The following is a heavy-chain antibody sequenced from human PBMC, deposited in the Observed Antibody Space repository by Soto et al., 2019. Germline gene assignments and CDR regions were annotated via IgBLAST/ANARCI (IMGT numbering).Heavy chain of an antibody. V-gene: IGHV4-4*02. CDR3: AREIVTAGGSNYFDP. Sequence: PSETLSLTCGVSGGTVASSHWWSWVRQSPGRGLEWIGNVYHTGDTNFNPSLQSRVTFSVDKSNNQFSLRLTSVTAADTAVYFCAREIVTAGGSNYFDPWGPGTLVTVSS. CDR1: GGTVASSHW. CDR2: VYHTGDT. J-gene: IGHJ5*02. D-gene: IGHD2-21*02.